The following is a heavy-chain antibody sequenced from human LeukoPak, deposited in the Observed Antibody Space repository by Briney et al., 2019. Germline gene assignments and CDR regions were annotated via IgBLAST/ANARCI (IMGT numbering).Heavy chain of an antibody. Sequence: ASVKVSCKASGYTFTSYDINWVRQATGQGLEWMGWMNPNSGNTGYAQKFQGRVTMTRNTSISTAYMELSSLRSEDTAVYYCARIPPERYLDWLLPPSDAFDIWGQGTMVTVSS. CDR3: ARIPPERYLDWLLPPSDAFDI. J-gene: IGHJ3*02. CDR2: MNPNSGNT. D-gene: IGHD3-9*01. CDR1: GYTFTSYD. V-gene: IGHV1-8*01.